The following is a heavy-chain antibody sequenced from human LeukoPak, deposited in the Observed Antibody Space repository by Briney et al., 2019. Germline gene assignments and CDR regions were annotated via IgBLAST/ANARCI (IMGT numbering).Heavy chain of an antibody. Sequence: PSETLSLTCTVSGGSISSSSYYWGWIRQPPRKGLEWIGSIYYSGSTYYNPSLKSRVTISLDTSKNQFSLKLSSVTAADTGVFYCARLVIGVVPCAMLGDYYFDYWGQGTLVTVSS. CDR2: IYYSGST. V-gene: IGHV4-39*01. CDR1: GGSISSSSYY. CDR3: ARLVIGVVPCAMLGDYYFDY. D-gene: IGHD2-2*01. J-gene: IGHJ4*02.